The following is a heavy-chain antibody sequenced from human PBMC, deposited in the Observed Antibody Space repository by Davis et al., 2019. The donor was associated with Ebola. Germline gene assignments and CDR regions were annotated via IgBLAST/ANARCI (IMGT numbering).Heavy chain of an antibody. Sequence: SETLSLTCTVSGGSISGSTSSDYYWGWIRQPPGKGLEWIGRIYYSGSTDYSPSLKSRVTISADTSKNQFSLKLNSVTAADTAIYYCTRRLPANWFDPWGRGTLVSVSS. CDR2: IYYSGST. CDR3: TRRLPANWFDP. CDR1: GGSISGSTSSDYY. D-gene: IGHD2-15*01. J-gene: IGHJ5*02. V-gene: IGHV4-39*01.